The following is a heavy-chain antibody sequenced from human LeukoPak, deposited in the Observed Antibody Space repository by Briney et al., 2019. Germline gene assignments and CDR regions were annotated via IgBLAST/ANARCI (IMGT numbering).Heavy chain of an antibody. CDR1: EFTFSSYW. V-gene: IGHV3-74*01. CDR2: INGDGSSS. D-gene: IGHD3-3*01. CDR3: ARDYDSIFDY. J-gene: IGHJ4*02. Sequence: PGGSLRLSCAASEFTFSSYWMHWVRQAPGKGLVWVSRINGDGSSSRYADSVKGRFTISRDNAKNTLYLQMHSLTAEDTAVYYCARDYDSIFDYWGQGTLVTVSS.